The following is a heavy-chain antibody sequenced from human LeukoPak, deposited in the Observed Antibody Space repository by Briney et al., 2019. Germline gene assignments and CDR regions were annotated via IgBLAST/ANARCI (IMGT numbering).Heavy chain of an antibody. D-gene: IGHD3-22*01. Sequence: PGGSLRLSCAASGFTFSSYVMHWVRQAPGKGLEWVAIISYDGSNEYYADSVKGRFTISRDNSKNTLYLQMNSLRAADTAVYYCAKDQKEIARSPYYFDYWGQGTLVTVSS. CDR3: AKDQKEIARSPYYFDY. V-gene: IGHV3-30*04. CDR2: ISYDGSNE. CDR1: GFTFSSYV. J-gene: IGHJ4*02.